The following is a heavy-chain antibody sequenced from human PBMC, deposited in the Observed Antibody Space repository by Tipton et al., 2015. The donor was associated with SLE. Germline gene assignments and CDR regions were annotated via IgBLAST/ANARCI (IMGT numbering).Heavy chain of an antibody. Sequence: LRLSCTVSGGSISSGGYYWSWIRQHPGKGLEWIGYIYYSGSTYYNPSLKSRVTISVDTSKNQFSLKLSSVTAADTAVYYCARAAHYYDSSGTLTGYWGQGTLVTVSS. CDR1: GGSISSGGYY. CDR3: ARAAHYYDSSGTLTGY. V-gene: IGHV4-31*03. D-gene: IGHD3-22*01. CDR2: IYYSGST. J-gene: IGHJ4*02.